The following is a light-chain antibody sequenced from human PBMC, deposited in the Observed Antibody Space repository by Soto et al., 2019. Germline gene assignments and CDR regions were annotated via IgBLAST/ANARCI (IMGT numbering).Light chain of an antibody. CDR2: CAS. Sequence: ETVMTQSPATLSVSLGGRATLSCRASQSVNTNLAWYQQKPGQAPRLLIYCASIRATGVPARFSGSGSGTDFTLTISSLQPEDFAVYFCQQYKNWPPVTFGGGTKVDIK. V-gene: IGKV3-15*01. CDR3: QQYKNWPPVT. J-gene: IGKJ4*01. CDR1: QSVNTN.